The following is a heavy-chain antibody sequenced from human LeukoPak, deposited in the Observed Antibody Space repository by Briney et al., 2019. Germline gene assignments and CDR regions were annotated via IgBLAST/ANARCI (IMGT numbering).Heavy chain of an antibody. J-gene: IGHJ6*04. CDR1: GFTFSSYE. V-gene: IGHV3-48*03. CDR2: ISSSGSTI. D-gene: IGHD3-10*02. Sequence: GGYLRLSCAASGFTFSSYEMNWVRQAPGKGLEWVSYISSSGSTIYYADSVKGRFTISRDNAKNSLYLQMNSLRAEDTAVYYCVELGITMIGGVWGKGTAVTISS. CDR3: VELGITMIGGV.